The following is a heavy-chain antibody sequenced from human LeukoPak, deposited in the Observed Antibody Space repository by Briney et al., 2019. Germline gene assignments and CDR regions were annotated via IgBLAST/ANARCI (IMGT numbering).Heavy chain of an antibody. J-gene: IGHJ4*02. CDR2: IYYSGST. CDR1: GRSISSSSYY. Sequence: SETLSLTCTVSGRSISSSSYYWGWIRQPPGKGLEWIGSIYYSGSTYYNPSLKSRVTISVDTSKNQFSLNLNSVTAADTALYYCARHGANYYYFDYWGQGTLVTVSS. V-gene: IGHV4-39*01. CDR3: ARHGANYYYFDY. D-gene: IGHD4/OR15-4a*01.